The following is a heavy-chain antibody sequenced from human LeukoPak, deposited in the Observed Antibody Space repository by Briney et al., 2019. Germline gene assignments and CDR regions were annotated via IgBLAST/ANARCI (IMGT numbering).Heavy chain of an antibody. V-gene: IGHV4-61*02. CDR3: AREGYDSL. J-gene: IGHJ4*02. Sequence: PSQTLSLTCTVSGGSISSGNYYWSWIRQPAGKGLEWIGPIYTSGSTNYNPSLKSRVTISVDTSKNQFSLKLSSLTAADTAVYYCAREGYDSLWGQGTLVTVSS. D-gene: IGHD3-3*01. CDR2: IYTSGST. CDR1: GGSISSGNYY.